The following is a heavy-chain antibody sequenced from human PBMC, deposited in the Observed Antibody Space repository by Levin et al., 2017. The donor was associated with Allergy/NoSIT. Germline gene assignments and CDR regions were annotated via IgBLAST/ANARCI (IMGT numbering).Heavy chain of an antibody. D-gene: IGHD2-8*01. CDR1: GFIVSNKY. Sequence: RSGGSLRLSYTASGFIVSNKYMTWVRQAPGKGLEWVSVILIRGYTHYADSVKGRFTISRDDSKNTVYLQMNGLKVEDTAVYYCVIDIMEADAFWGQGTLVTVSS. V-gene: IGHV3-53*01. CDR3: VIDIMEADAF. J-gene: IGHJ4*02. CDR2: ILIRGYT.